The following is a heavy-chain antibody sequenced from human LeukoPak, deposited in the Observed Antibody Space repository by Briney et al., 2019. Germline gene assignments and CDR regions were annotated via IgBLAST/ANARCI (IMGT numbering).Heavy chain of an antibody. CDR1: GFAFSSYA. CDR3: AREATAMVSPYFDY. Sequence: GGSLSLSCAASGFAFSSYAMSWVRRAPGKGLEWVSAISGSGGSTYYADSVKGRFTISRDNAKNSLYLQMNSLRAEDTAVYYCAREATAMVSPYFDYWGQGTLVTVSS. CDR2: ISGSGGST. V-gene: IGHV3-23*01. J-gene: IGHJ4*02. D-gene: IGHD5-18*01.